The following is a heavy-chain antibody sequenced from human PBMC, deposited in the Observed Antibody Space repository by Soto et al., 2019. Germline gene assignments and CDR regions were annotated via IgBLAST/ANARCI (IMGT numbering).Heavy chain of an antibody. CDR1: GGSISSSSYY. Sequence: PSETLSLTCTVSGGSISSSSYYWGWIRQPPGKGLEWIGSIYYSGSTYYNPSLKSRVTISVDTSKNQFSLKLSSVTAADTAVYYCAGRPWGFAGIARFVRWLDPWGQEPWSPSPQ. J-gene: IGHJ5*02. CDR2: IYYSGST. CDR3: AGRPWGFAGIARFVRWLDP. V-gene: IGHV4-39*01. D-gene: IGHD6-13*01.